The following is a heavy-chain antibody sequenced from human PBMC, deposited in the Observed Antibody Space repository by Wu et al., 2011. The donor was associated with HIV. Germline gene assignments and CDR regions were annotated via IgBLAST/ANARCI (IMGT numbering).Heavy chain of an antibody. CDR1: GYSFSVYY. D-gene: IGHD5-18*01. CDR3: ARDLWLGLGDAFDI. Sequence: QVQLVQSGAEVKRPGASVRVSCKASGYSFSVYYIHWVRQAPGQGLRWMGWINPNDGATKYAQKFQGRVTMTRDTSISTAYMQLSRLRSDDTAVYYCARDLWLGLGDAFDIWGQGTMVTVSS. V-gene: IGHV1-2*02. J-gene: IGHJ3*02. CDR2: INPNDGAT.